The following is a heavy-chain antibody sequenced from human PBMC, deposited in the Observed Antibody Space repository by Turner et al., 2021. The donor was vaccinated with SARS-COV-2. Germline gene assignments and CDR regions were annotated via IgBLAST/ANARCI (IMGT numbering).Heavy chain of an antibody. Sequence: EMQVVESGGGLVQPGGSLSLSCAASGISFSSFWMSWVRQAPGKGLEWVANIKQDGSDKNYLHSVRGPFTISRDNAKNSLFLQMNSLRAEDTAVYYCARGGCSGGSCPLGLGFDHAFDIWGQGTTVTVSS. D-gene: IGHD2-15*01. V-gene: IGHV3-7*01. CDR1: GISFSSFW. CDR2: IKQDGSDK. CDR3: ARGGCSGGSCPLGLGFDHAFDI. J-gene: IGHJ3*02.